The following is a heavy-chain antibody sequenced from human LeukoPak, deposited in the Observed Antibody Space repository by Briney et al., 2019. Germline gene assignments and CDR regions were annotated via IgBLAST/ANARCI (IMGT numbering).Heavy chain of an antibody. CDR2: INHSGST. Sequence: SETLSLTCAVYGGSFSGYYWSWIRQPPGKGLEWIGEINHSGSTNYNPSIKSRVTISVDTSKNQFSLKLSSVTAADTAVYYCARHPPRIVVVPAAPYYYYGMDVWGQGTTVTVSS. D-gene: IGHD2-2*01. CDR1: GGSFSGYY. CDR3: ARHPPRIVVVPAAPYYYYGMDV. V-gene: IGHV4-34*01. J-gene: IGHJ6*02.